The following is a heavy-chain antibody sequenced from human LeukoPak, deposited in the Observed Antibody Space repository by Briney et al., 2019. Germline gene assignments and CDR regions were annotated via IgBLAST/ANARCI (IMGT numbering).Heavy chain of an antibody. CDR3: ARGGYDSRYYFDF. D-gene: IGHD3-22*01. J-gene: IGHJ4*02. CDR2: IHYSGRT. V-gene: IGHV4-59*11. Sequence: SETLSLTCTVSGGSISSHYWSWIRQAPGKGLEWIGHIHYSGRTNYNPSLKSRVTISLDTSKHHFSQKLSSVTAADTAVYSCARGGYDSRYYFDFWGQGTLVTVSS. CDR1: GGSISSHY.